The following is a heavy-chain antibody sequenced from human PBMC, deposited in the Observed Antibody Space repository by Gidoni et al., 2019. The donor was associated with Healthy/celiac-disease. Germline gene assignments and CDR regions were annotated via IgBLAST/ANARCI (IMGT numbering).Heavy chain of an antibody. CDR1: SSYG. V-gene: IGHV3-33*01. CDR3: ARPSYDSSGVSTPFDY. CDR2: IWYDGSNK. J-gene: IGHJ4*02. D-gene: IGHD3-22*01. Sequence: SSYGMHWVRQAPGKGLEWVAVIWYDGSNKYYADSVKGRFTISRDNSKNTLYLQMNSLRAEDTAVYYCARPSYDSSGVSTPFDYWGQGTLVTVSS.